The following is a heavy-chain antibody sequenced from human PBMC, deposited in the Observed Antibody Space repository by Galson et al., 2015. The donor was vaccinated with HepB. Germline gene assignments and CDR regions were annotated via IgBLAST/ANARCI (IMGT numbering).Heavy chain of an antibody. D-gene: IGHD2/OR15-2a*01. Sequence: SVKVSCKASGYTFTGYYMHWVRQAPGQGLEWMGWINPNSGGTNYAQKFQGRVTMTRDTSISTAYMELSRLRSDDTAVYYCARDSAPVLDAFDIWGQGTMVTVSS. CDR1: GYTFTGYY. V-gene: IGHV1-2*02. CDR3: ARDSAPVLDAFDI. CDR2: INPNSGGT. J-gene: IGHJ3*02.